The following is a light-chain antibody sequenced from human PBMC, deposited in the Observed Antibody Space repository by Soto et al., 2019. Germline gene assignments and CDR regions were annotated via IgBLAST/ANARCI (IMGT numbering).Light chain of an antibody. CDR2: HAS. J-gene: IGKJ1*01. CDR1: QSISNW. Sequence: DIQMTQSPSTLPASVGDRLTITFRASQSISNWLAWYKQKQGTAPKXXIYHASTLESGVPSRFRGSGSGTDFTLTISSLKPDDFETYYCQQSYSTPLTFGQGTKVDIK. V-gene: IGKV1-5*01. CDR3: QQSYSTPLT.